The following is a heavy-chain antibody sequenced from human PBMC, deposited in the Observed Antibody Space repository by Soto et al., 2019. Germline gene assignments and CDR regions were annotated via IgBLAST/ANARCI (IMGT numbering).Heavy chain of an antibody. CDR3: ARVRCIGGSCYDDEYFQH. J-gene: IGHJ1*01. D-gene: IGHD2-15*01. Sequence: QVQLVQSGAEVKKPGSSVKVSCKASGGTFSSYAISWVRQAPGQGLEWMGGIIPIFGTANYAQKFQGRVTITADESTSTAYMELSSLRSEDTAVYYCARVRCIGGSCYDDEYFQHWGQGTLVTVSS. CDR2: IIPIFGTA. CDR1: GGTFSSYA. V-gene: IGHV1-69*01.